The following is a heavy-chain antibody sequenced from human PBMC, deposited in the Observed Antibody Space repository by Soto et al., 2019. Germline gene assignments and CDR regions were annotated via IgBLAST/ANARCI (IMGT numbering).Heavy chain of an antibody. D-gene: IGHD1-20*01. J-gene: IGHJ4*02. CDR1: GFTFSSYA. CDR3: ARATSRGTNWNLGY. Sequence: LRLSCAASGFTFSSYAMHWVRQAPGKGLEWVAVISYDGSNKYYADSVKGRFTISRDNSKNTLYLQMNSLRAEDTAVYYCARATSRGTNWNLGYWGQGTLVTVSS. V-gene: IGHV3-30-3*01. CDR2: ISYDGSNK.